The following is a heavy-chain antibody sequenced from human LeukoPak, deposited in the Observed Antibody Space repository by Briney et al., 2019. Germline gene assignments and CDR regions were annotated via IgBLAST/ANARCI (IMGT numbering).Heavy chain of an antibody. D-gene: IGHD2-2*01. Sequence: GASVKVSCKASGYTFTSYDINWVRQATGQGLEWMGWMNPNSGNTGYAQKFQGRVTMTRNTSISTAYMELSSLRSEDTAVYYCVRGLRRLGYCSSTSCLRYYFDYWGQGTLVTVSS. CDR3: VRGLRRLGYCSSTSCLRYYFDY. V-gene: IGHV1-8*01. CDR1: GYTFTSYD. CDR2: MNPNSGNT. J-gene: IGHJ4*02.